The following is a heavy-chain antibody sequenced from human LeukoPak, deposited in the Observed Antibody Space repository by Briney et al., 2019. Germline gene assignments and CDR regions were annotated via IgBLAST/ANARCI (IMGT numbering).Heavy chain of an antibody. V-gene: IGHV1-46*01. CDR1: GYTFTSYY. J-gene: IGHJ4*02. CDR2: INPSGGST. D-gene: IGHD5-18*01. CDR3: ARVDTAMVPIA. Sequence: ASVKVSCKASGYTFTSYYMHWARQAPGQGLEWMGIINPSGGSTSYAQKFQGRVTMTRDTSTSTVYMELSSLRSEDTAVYYCARVDTAMVPIAWGQGTLVTVSS.